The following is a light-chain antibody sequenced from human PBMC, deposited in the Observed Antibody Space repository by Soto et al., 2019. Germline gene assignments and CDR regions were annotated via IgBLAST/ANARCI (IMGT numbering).Light chain of an antibody. J-gene: IGKJ1*01. CDR1: QGIRNE. V-gene: IGKV1-17*01. CDR3: LQHNSYPGT. Sequence: DIQMTQSPSSLSASVGDRITITCRASQGIRNELGWYQQKPGKAPKRLIYAASSLHSGVPSRFSGSGSGTEFTLTISSLQPEDFATYYCLQHNSYPGTFGQGTQVEIK. CDR2: AAS.